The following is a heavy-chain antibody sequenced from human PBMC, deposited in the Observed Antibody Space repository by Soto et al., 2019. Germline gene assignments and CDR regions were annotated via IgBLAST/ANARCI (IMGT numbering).Heavy chain of an antibody. J-gene: IGHJ4*02. Sequence: QVQLVESEGGVVQPGRSLRLSCAASEFTFSNFGMHWVRQAPGKGLEWVAAISADGSDKYFSGSVKGRFTISRDNSKNTLFLQMNSLRVEDTAVYYCVKGSDVARQELDYWGQGTLVTVSS. CDR3: VKGSDVARQELDY. D-gene: IGHD3-3*01. V-gene: IGHV3-30*18. CDR1: EFTFSNFG. CDR2: ISADGSDK.